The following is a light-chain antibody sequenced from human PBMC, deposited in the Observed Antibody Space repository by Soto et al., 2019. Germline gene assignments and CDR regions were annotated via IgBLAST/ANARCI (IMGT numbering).Light chain of an antibody. CDR2: VNT. Sequence: QPVLTQPPSVSGAPGQRVTVSCTGSSSNIGADYDVHWYQQFPGTAPRLLIYVNTNRPSGVPDRFSGSKSGSSASLAISGLQPEDEAVYYCQSYDNTLSGSEVFGGGTKLTVL. V-gene: IGLV1-40*01. CDR1: SSNIGADYD. J-gene: IGLJ3*02. CDR3: QSYDNTLSGSEV.